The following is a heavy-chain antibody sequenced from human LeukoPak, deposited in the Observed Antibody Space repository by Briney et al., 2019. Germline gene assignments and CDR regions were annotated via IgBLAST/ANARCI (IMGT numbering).Heavy chain of an antibody. CDR2: INAGNGNT. V-gene: IGHV1-3*01. CDR3: ARLPYDYVWGSYRPDY. CDR1: GYTFTTYT. D-gene: IGHD3-16*02. J-gene: IGHJ4*02. Sequence: ASVKVSCKASGYTFTTYTIHWVRQAPGQRLEWMGWINAGNGNTKYSQEFQDRVTITRDTSASTAYMELSSLRSDDTAVYYCARLPYDYVWGSYRPDYWGQGTLVTVSS.